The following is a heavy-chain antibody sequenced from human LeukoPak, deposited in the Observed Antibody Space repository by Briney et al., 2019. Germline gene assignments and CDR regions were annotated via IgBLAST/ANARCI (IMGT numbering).Heavy chain of an antibody. CDR2: ISHSGTT. Sequence: NPSETLSLTCDVSGGSIHITNYWSWVRQAPGKGLEWIGEISHSGTTNYNPSLRSRVAMSLDRDNNQFSLSLRSVTAADTAVDYCTRESGPYCPFAFWGQGVLVTVSS. CDR3: TRESGPYCPFAF. V-gene: IGHV4-4*02. D-gene: IGHD1-26*01. J-gene: IGHJ4*02. CDR1: GGSIHITNY.